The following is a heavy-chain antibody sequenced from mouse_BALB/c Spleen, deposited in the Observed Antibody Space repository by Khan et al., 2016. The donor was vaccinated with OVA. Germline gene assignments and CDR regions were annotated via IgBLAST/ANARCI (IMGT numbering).Heavy chain of an antibody. CDR1: GYTLTSYW. V-gene: IGHV1S81*02. CDR3: ARVLINFDD. CDR2: INPSNGRT. D-gene: IGHD1-1*01. J-gene: IGHJ2*01. Sequence: VQLQQSGAELVNPGAAVNLSCKASGYTLTSYWMHWVKQRPGQGLEWIGEINPSNGRTNYNEKLTSKATLTVDKSSSTAYRPLSSPTSEDAAVYYCARVLINFDDWGQGTTLTVSS.